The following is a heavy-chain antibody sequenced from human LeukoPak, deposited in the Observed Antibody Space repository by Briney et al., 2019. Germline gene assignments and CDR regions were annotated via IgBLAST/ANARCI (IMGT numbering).Heavy chain of an antibody. J-gene: IGHJ4*02. CDR1: GFTFSSYA. CDR3: ARDGEIQLWSAWTPYYFDY. V-gene: IGHV3-64*01. Sequence: PGGSLRLSCAVSGFTFSSYAMHWVRQAPGKGLEYVSAISSNGGSTYYANSVKGRFTISRDNSKNTLYLQMGSLRAEDMAVYYCARDGEIQLWSAWTPYYFDYWGQGTLVTVSS. CDR2: ISSNGGST. D-gene: IGHD5-18*01.